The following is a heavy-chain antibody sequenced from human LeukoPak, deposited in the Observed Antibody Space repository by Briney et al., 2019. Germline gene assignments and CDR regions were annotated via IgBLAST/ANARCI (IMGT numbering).Heavy chain of an antibody. CDR1: GFTFSSYG. Sequence: QPGRSLRLSCAASGFTFSSYGMHWVRQAPGKGLEWAAVIWYDGSNKYYADSVKGRFTISRDNSKNTLYLQMNSLRAEDTAVYYCAKDRVREEKWNYGMDVWGQGTTVTVSS. CDR3: AKDRVREEKWNYGMDV. V-gene: IGHV3-33*06. J-gene: IGHJ6*02. CDR2: IWYDGSNK. D-gene: IGHD3-10*01.